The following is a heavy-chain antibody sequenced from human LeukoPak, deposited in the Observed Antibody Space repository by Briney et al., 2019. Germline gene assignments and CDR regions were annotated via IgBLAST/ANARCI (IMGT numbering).Heavy chain of an antibody. V-gene: IGHV3-30*18. CDR1: GFTFSTYG. CDR2: ISYDGSNK. Sequence: WGSLRLSCAASGFTFSTYGMHWVGQAPGKGLEWVAVISYDGSNKYYADSVKGRFTISRDNSKNTLYLQMNSLRAEDTAVYYCAKVLVVATTPDYWGQGTLVTVSS. D-gene: IGHD5-12*01. CDR3: AKVLVVATTPDY. J-gene: IGHJ4*02.